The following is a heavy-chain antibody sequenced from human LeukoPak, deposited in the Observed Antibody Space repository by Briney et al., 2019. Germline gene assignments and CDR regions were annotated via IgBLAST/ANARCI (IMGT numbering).Heavy chain of an antibody. CDR1: GFTFSSYS. J-gene: IGHJ4*02. CDR3: ARDGQLLDY. D-gene: IGHD1-26*01. CDR2: IWYDGSNK. V-gene: IGHV3-33*08. Sequence: QTGGSLRLSCAASGFTFSSYSMNWVRQAPGKGLEWVAVIWYDGSNKYYADSVKGRFTISRDNSKNTLYLQMNSLRAEDTAVYYCARDGQLLDYWGQGTLVTVSS.